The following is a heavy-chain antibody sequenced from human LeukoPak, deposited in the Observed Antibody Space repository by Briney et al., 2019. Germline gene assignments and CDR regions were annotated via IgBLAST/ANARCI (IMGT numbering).Heavy chain of an antibody. CDR1: GFTFSSYG. D-gene: IGHD3-9*01. J-gene: IGHJ6*03. CDR2: ISYDGRNK. Sequence: GGSLRLSCAASGFTFSSYGMHWVRQAPGKGLEWVAVISYDGRNKYYADSVKGRFTIPRDNSKNTLYLQMNSLRAEDTAVYYCARDPLTLYDYYMDVWGKGTTVTVSS. CDR3: ARDPLTLYDYYMDV. V-gene: IGHV3-30*03.